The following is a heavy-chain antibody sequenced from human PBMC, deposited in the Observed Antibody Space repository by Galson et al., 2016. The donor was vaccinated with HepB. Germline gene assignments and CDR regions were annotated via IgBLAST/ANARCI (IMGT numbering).Heavy chain of an antibody. D-gene: IGHD6-13*01. CDR3: ARDGDSAAGKVFHH. CDR1: GYTFNNFG. J-gene: IGHJ1*01. Sequence: SVKVSCKASGYTFNNFGLNWVRQAPGQGLEWMGWISAYNGHTNYAQKVQGRVTMTTDTSTSTAYMELRSLTSDDTAVYHCARDGDSAAGKVFHHWGQGTLVTVSS. V-gene: IGHV1-18*01. CDR2: ISAYNGHT.